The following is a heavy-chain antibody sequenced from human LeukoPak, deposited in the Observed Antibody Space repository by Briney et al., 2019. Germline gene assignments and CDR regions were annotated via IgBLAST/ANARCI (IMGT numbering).Heavy chain of an antibody. D-gene: IGHD4-17*01. J-gene: IGHJ4*02. CDR3: ARLSPYGDYPSL. CDR1: GGSISSSSYY. V-gene: IGHV4-39*07. CDR2: IYYSGST. Sequence: PSETLSLTCTVSGGSISSSSYYWGWIRQPPGKGLEWIGSIYYSGSTYYNPSLKSRVTISVDTSKNQFSLKLSSVTAADTAVYCCARLSPYGDYPSLWGQGTLVTVSS.